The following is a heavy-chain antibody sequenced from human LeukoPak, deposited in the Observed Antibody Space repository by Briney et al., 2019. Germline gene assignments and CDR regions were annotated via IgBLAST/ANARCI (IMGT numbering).Heavy chain of an antibody. J-gene: IGHJ4*02. D-gene: IGHD6-13*01. CDR2: ISDSGGST. CDR1: GFTFNTFG. V-gene: IGHV3-23*01. CDR3: AKSMGRSGWYGGY. Sequence: GGSLRLSCGASGFTFNTFGMTWVRQAPGKGLEWVSGISDSGGSTYYADPVKGRFTISRDNSKNTVYLQMNSLRAEDTAIYYCAKSMGRSGWYGGYWGQGILVTVSS.